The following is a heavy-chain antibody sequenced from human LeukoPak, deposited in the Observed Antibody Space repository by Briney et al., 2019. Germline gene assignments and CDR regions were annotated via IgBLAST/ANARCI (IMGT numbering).Heavy chain of an antibody. D-gene: IGHD3-22*01. CDR3: AKEIYYDSSGYQYYYYGMDV. Sequence: GGSLRLSCAASGFTFDDYAMHWVRQAPGKGLEWVSGISWNSGSIGYADSVKGRFTISRDNAENSLYLQMNSLRAEDTALYYCAKEIYYDSSGYQYYYYGMDVWGQGTTVTVSS. CDR1: GFTFDDYA. V-gene: IGHV3-9*01. J-gene: IGHJ6*02. CDR2: ISWNSGSI.